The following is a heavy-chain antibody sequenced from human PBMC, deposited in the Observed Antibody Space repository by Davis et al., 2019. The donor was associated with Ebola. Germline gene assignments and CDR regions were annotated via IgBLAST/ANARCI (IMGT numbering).Heavy chain of an antibody. D-gene: IGHD3-3*01. CDR1: GGTFSSYA. J-gene: IGHJ2*01. CDR2: IIPIFGTA. Sequence: SVKVSCKASGGTFSSYAISWVRQAPGQGLEWMGGIIPIFGTANYAQKFQGRVTITADESTSTAYMELSSLRSEDTAVYYCASRPLRFLEWDKTQPLDWYFDLWGRGTLVTVSS. V-gene: IGHV1-69*13. CDR3: ASRPLRFLEWDKTQPLDWYFDL.